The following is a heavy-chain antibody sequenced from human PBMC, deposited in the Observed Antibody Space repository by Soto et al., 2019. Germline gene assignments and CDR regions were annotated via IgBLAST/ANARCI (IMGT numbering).Heavy chain of an antibody. V-gene: IGHV4-34*01. CDR1: GGSFSGYY. D-gene: IGHD3-3*01. J-gene: IGHJ6*02. Sequence: SETLSLTCAVYGGSFSGYYWSWIRQPPGKGLEWIGEINHSGSTNYNPSLKSRVTISVDTSKNQFSLKLSSVTAADTAVYYCARGIFGVVENYYYYGMDVWGQGTTVTVSS. CDR3: ARGIFGVVENYYYYGMDV. CDR2: INHSGST.